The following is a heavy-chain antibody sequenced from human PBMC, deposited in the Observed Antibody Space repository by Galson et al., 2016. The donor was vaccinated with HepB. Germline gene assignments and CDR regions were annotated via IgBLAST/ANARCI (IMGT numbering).Heavy chain of an antibody. Sequence: SLRLSCAASGFTLSNYAMSWVRQAPGKGLEWVSDISGSGITTYYADSVKGRFTISRDNSKKTVYLQMNNLGADDTAVFYCARDEGRSYSGMDFWGQGTLVTVSS. V-gene: IGHV3-23*01. CDR1: GFTLSNYA. CDR2: ISGSGITT. D-gene: IGHD1-26*01. J-gene: IGHJ4*02. CDR3: ARDEGRSYSGMDF.